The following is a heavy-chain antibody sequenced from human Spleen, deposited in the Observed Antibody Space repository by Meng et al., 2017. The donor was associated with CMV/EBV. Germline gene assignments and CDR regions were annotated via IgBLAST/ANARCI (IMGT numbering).Heavy chain of an antibody. CDR2: ISAYDGNT. J-gene: IGHJ5*02. V-gene: IGHV1-18*01. Sequence: TCTTAGISWMRQPPGQGLEWMGLISAYDGNTNYAQKLQGIITMTTDTTTSTAYMELRSLRSDDTAVYFGARDYYDIDGHECDCFDPWGQGTLVTVSS. CDR3: ARDYYDIDGHECDCFDP. D-gene: IGHD3-9*01. CDR1: TCTTAG.